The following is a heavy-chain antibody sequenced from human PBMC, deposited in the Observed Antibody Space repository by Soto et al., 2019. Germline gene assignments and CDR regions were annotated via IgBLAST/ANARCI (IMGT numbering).Heavy chain of an antibody. J-gene: IGHJ5*02. CDR2: IYHSGST. CDR1: GGSISSGGYS. D-gene: IGHD3-10*01. V-gene: IGHV4-30-2*01. CDR3: ARVPGP. Sequence: PSETLSLTCAVSGGSISSGGYSWSWIRQPPRKGLEWIGYIYHSGSTYYNSSLKSRVTISVDRSKNQFSLKLSSVTAADTAVYYCARVPGPWGQGTLVTVSS.